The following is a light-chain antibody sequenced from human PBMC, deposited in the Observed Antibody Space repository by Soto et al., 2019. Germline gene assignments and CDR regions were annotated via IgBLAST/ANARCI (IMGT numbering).Light chain of an antibody. CDR1: SSNIGAGYD. V-gene: IGLV1-40*01. CDR3: QSYDSSLSGV. CDR2: GNS. J-gene: IGLJ2*01. Sequence: QAVVTQPPSVSGAPGQRVTLSCTGGSSNIGAGYDVHWYQQLPGTAPKLLIYGNSNRPSGVPDRFSGSKSGTSASLAITGLQAEDEADYYCQSYDSSLSGVFGGGTKLTVL.